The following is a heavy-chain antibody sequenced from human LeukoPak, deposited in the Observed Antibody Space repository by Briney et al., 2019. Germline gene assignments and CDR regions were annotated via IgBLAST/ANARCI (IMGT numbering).Heavy chain of an antibody. J-gene: IGHJ3*02. CDR1: GYTFTGYY. D-gene: IGHD2-2*01. V-gene: IGHV1-2*02. CDR3: ARDLSYCSSTSCSGNAFDI. Sequence: ASVKVSCKASGYTFTGYYMHWVRQAPGQGLEWMGWINPNSGGTNYAQKFQGRVTITRDTSISTAYMELSRLRSDDTAVYYCARDLSYCSSTSCSGNAFDIWGQGTMVTVSS. CDR2: INPNSGGT.